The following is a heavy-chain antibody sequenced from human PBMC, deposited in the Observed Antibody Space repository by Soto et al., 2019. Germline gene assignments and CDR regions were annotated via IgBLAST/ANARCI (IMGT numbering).Heavy chain of an antibody. CDR1: GFTFSSYT. CDR2: ISGSGGTT. D-gene: IGHD3-10*01. J-gene: IGHJ4*02. Sequence: EVQLLESGGGLVQPGGSLRLSCAASGFTFSSYTMGWVRQAPGKGLEWVSVISGSGGTTYYADSGKGRFTISRDNSENTLYLQMNSLRAEDTAVYYCAKAPPVRGVDYFDYWGQGTLVTVSS. CDR3: AKAPPVRGVDYFDY. V-gene: IGHV3-23*01.